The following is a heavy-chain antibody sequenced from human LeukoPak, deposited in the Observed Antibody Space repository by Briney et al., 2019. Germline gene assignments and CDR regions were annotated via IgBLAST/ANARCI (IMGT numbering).Heavy chain of an antibody. Sequence: PGGSLRLSCAASGFTFSSYSMNWVRQAPGKGLEWVSYISSSSSTIYYAGSVKGRFTISRDNAKNSLYLQMNSLRAEDTAVYYCAREGVTTGYDYWGQGTLVTVSS. CDR3: AREGVTTGYDY. CDR2: ISSSSSTI. V-gene: IGHV3-48*04. CDR1: GFTFSSYS. J-gene: IGHJ4*02. D-gene: IGHD4-17*01.